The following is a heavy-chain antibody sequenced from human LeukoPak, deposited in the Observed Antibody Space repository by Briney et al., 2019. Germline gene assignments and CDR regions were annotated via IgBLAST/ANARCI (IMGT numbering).Heavy chain of an antibody. V-gene: IGHV1-24*01. D-gene: IGHD3-10*01. CDR1: GYTLTELS. CDR3: ATGFVGFGEPHDY. Sequence: GASVKVSCKVSGYTLTELSMPLVRQAPGKGHEWMGGFDPEDGETLYAQKFQVRVTMTEDTSTDTAYMDLSSLRAEDTDVYYCATGFVGFGEPHDYWGQGTLVTVSS. J-gene: IGHJ4*02. CDR2: FDPEDGET.